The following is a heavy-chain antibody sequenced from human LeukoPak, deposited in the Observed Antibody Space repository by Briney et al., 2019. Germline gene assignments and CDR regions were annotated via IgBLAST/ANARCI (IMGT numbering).Heavy chain of an antibody. CDR3: ARVARGDYYYYYMDV. D-gene: IGHD3-10*01. CDR1: GFTFSSYG. V-gene: IGHV3-23*01. J-gene: IGHJ6*03. CDR2: ISGSGGST. Sequence: GGSLRLSCAASGFTFSSYGMSWVRQAPGKGLEWVSAISGSGGSTYYADSVKGRFTISRDNSKNTLYLQTNSLRAEDTALYYCARVARGDYYYYYMDVWGKGTTVTVSS.